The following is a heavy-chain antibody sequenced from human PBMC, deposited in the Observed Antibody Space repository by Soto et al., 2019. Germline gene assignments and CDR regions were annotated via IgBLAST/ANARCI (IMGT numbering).Heavy chain of an antibody. V-gene: IGHV3-23*01. CDR1: GFTFSNYA. Sequence: VQLLESGGGLVQPGGSLRLSCAASGFTFSNYAVTWVRQAPGKGLEWVSTISGSGGSTYYGDSVKGRFTISRDNSKNKLYVQMQSLRAEDTAVYYCAKDQGSSWYEIDYWGQGTLVTVSS. CDR2: ISGSGGST. D-gene: IGHD6-13*01. J-gene: IGHJ4*02. CDR3: AKDQGSSWYEIDY.